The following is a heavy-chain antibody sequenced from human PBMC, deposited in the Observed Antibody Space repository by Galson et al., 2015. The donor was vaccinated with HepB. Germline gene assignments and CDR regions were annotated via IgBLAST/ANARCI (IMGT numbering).Heavy chain of an antibody. D-gene: IGHD2-8*02. V-gene: IGHV1-8*01. CDR3: ASRKAGGGYWYFDL. CDR1: GYTFTSYD. Sequence: SCKASGYTFTSYDINWVRQATGQGLEWMGWMNPNSGNTGYAQKFQGRVTMTRNTSISTAYMELSSLRSEDAAVYYCASRKAGGGYWYFDLWGRGTLVTVSS. CDR2: MNPNSGNT. J-gene: IGHJ2*01.